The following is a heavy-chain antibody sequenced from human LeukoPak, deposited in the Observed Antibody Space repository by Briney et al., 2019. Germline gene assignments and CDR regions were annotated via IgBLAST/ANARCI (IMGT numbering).Heavy chain of an antibody. CDR2: ISGSSGTI. J-gene: IGHJ4*02. D-gene: IGHD1-1*01. V-gene: IGHV3-11*01. CDR3: ARRQLTSRPVDY. CDR1: GFTFSDYY. Sequence: PGGSLRLSCAASGFTFSDYYMSWIRQAPGKGLEWISYISGSSGTIYYGDSEKGRFTISRDNAKNSLYLQMNSLRAEDTAVYYCARRQLTSRPVDYWGQGTLVTVSS.